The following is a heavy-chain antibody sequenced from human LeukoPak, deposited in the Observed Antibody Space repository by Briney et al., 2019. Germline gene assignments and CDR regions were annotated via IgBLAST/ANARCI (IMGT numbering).Heavy chain of an antibody. V-gene: IGHV3-48*03. Sequence: GGSLRLSCAEPGFYFTNYDMSSVRQAPGKGLEWITYISSSGSTMYYADSVKGRFTVSRDNAKSSLYLQMNSLRAEDTAVYYCARGGYNNYMNAWGQGALVTVSS. CDR3: ARGGYNNYMNA. J-gene: IGHJ5*02. CDR2: ISSSGSTM. CDR1: GFYFTNYD. D-gene: IGHD4-11*01.